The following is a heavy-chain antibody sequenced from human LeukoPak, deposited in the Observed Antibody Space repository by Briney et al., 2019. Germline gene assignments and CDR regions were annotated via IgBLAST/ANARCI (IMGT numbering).Heavy chain of an antibody. Sequence: ASVKVSCKASGYTFTSYDINWVRQATGQGLGWMGWMNPNSGNTGYAQKFQGRVTMTRNTSISTAYMEPSSLRSEDTAVYYCARGKTYYDFWGGYQGFDYWGQGTLVTVPS. J-gene: IGHJ4*02. CDR2: MNPNSGNT. D-gene: IGHD3-3*01. CDR3: ARGKTYYDFWGGYQGFDY. V-gene: IGHV1-8*01. CDR1: GYTFTSYD.